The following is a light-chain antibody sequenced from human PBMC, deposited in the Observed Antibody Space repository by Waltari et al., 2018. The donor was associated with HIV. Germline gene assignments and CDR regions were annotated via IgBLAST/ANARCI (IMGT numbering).Light chain of an antibody. CDR2: DVS. CDR3: LQTIQLPLT. CDR1: QSLLHSDGKTY. J-gene: IGKJ5*01. Sequence: DIVVTQTPLSLSVTPGQPACISCKSSQSLLHSDGKTYLYWYLQKPGPSPQRLIYDVSNRCSGVPERFSGSGSGTDFTLKISRVEAEDVGIYYCLQTIQLPLTFGQGTRLEIK. V-gene: IGKV2D-29*02.